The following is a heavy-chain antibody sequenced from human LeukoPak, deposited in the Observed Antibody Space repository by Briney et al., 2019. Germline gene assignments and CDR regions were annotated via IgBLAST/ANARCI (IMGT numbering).Heavy chain of an antibody. Sequence: SETLSLTCTVSGYSISSGYYWGWIRRPPGKGLEWIGSIYHSGSTYYNPSLKSRVTISVDTSKNRFSLRLSSVTAADTAVYYCARTYYYDNSGYYFDYWGQGTLVTGSS. CDR1: GYSISSGYY. V-gene: IGHV4-38-2*02. CDR2: IYHSGST. D-gene: IGHD3-22*01. CDR3: ARTYYYDNSGYYFDY. J-gene: IGHJ4*02.